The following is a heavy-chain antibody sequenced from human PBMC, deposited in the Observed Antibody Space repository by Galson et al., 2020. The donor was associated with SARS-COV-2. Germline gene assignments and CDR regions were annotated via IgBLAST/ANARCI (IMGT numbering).Heavy chain of an antibody. CDR1: GFTFSSYA. D-gene: IGHD6-19*01. CDR2: ISGSGST. V-gene: IGHV3-23*01. Sequence: TGGSLRLSCAASGFTFSSYAMTWVRQAPGKGLEWVSAISGSGSTYYADSVKGRFTISRDNSKNTLYLQMSSLRAEDTAVYYCAKEFSGWYGGSNFDYWGQGTLSTVSS. CDR3: AKEFSGWYGGSNFDY. J-gene: IGHJ4*02.